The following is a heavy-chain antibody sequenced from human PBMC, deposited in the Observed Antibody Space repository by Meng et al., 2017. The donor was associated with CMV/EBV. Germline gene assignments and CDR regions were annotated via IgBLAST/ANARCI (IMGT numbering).Heavy chain of an antibody. CDR3: TRGGGYFDFWNSYINPGNGFDP. CDR1: GFTFSSYW. J-gene: IGHJ5*02. V-gene: IGHV3-7*01. CDR2: IKQDGSQT. D-gene: IGHD3-3*01. Sequence: GESLKISCAASGFTFSSYWMSWVRQAPGKGLEWVANIKQDGSQTYYVDSVKGRFTLSRDNAENSVYLQMNSLRAEDTAVYYFTRGGGYFDFWNSYINPGNGFDPGGQEPWSPSPQ.